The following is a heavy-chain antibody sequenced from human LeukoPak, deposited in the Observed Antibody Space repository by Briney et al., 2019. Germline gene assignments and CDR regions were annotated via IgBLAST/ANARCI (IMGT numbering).Heavy chain of an antibody. CDR1: GFTFSSYA. D-gene: IGHD3/OR15-3a*01. V-gene: IGHV3-23*01. CDR3: AKFGTYYYYGMDV. CDR2: ISGSGGST. J-gene: IGHJ6*02. Sequence: PGGSLRLSCAASGFTFSSYAMTWVRQAPGKGLEWVSFISGSGGSTYYADSVKGRFTISRDNSKNTLFLQMNSLRAEDTAVYYCAKFGTYYYYGMDVWGQGTTVTVFS.